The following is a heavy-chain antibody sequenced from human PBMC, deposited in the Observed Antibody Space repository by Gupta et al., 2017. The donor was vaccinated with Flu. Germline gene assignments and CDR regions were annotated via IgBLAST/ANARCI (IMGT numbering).Heavy chain of an antibody. CDR1: GGTFSSYS. D-gene: IGHD1/OR15-1a*01. Sequence: QVQLVQSGAEVKKPGSSVKVACKTSGGTFSSYSINWVRQAPGRGLEWMGGIIPIFGPVMYSQRFQGRVTISADESTRTVYMDLSSLTTEDTAVYFCARERGGVGNSFDFWGQGTLVTVSS. V-gene: IGHV1-69*01. J-gene: IGHJ4*02. CDR3: ARERGGVGNSFDF. CDR2: IIPIFGPV.